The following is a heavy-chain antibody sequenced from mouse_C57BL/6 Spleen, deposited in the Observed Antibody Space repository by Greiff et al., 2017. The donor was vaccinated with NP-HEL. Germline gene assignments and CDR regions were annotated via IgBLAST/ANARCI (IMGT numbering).Heavy chain of an antibody. V-gene: IGHV1-53*01. CDR2: INPSNGGT. CDR3: AREEWLRRGFAY. Sequence: QVQLQQPGTELVKPGASVKLSCKASGYTFTSYWMHWVKQRPGQGLEWIGNINPSNGGTNYNEKFKSKATLTVYKSSSTAYMQLSSLTSEDSAVYYCAREEWLRRGFAYWGQGTLVTVSA. J-gene: IGHJ3*01. D-gene: IGHD2-2*01. CDR1: GYTFTSYW.